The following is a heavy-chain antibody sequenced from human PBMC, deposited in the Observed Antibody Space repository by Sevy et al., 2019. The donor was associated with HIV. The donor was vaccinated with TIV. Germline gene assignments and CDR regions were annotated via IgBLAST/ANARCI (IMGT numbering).Heavy chain of an antibody. Sequence: GGSLRLSCAASGFTFSDYYMSWIRQAPGKGLEWVSYISSSGRITNYADPMKGRFTISRDNRKDSVYLQMNSLRAEDTAVYYCARPQYSSSSDVYVWGKGTTVTVSS. V-gene: IGHV3-11*01. CDR1: GFTFSDYY. CDR3: ARPQYSSSSDVYV. D-gene: IGHD6-6*01. J-gene: IGHJ6*04. CDR2: ISSSGRIT.